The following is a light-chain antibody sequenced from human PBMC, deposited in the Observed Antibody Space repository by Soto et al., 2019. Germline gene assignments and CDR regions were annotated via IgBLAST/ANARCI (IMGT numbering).Light chain of an antibody. V-gene: IGKV3-20*01. CDR3: QQYGSSLPWT. J-gene: IGKJ1*01. CDR1: QSVSSNY. CDR2: GAS. Sequence: EIVLTQSPGTLSVSPGERATLSCRASQSVSSNYLAWYQQKPGQAPRLLIYGASSRATGIPDRFSGSGSGTDFTLTINRLEPEDFAVYYCQQYGSSLPWTFGQGTKVEIK.